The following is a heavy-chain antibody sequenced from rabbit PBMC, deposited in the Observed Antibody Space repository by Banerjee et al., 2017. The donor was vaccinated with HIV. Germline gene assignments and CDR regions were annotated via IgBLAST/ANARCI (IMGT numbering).Heavy chain of an antibody. CDR3: TREGDL. J-gene: IGHJ3*01. V-gene: IGHV1S45*01. Sequence: QQQLEESGGGLVKPGGTLTLTCKASGIDFSSYYYMCWVRQAPGKGLEWIGCIYTDSGSAYYASWAKGRFTISKTSSTTVTLQMTSLTAADTATYFCTREGDLWGQGTLVTVS. CDR1: GIDFSSYYY. CDR2: IYTDSGSA.